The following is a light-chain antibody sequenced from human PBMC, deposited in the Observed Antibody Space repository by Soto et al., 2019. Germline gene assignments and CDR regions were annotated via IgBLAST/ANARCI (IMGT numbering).Light chain of an antibody. J-gene: IGKJ1*01. CDR3: QQSYSTPRTT. V-gene: IGKV1-39*01. CDR2: AAS. Sequence: DIQMTQSPSSLSASVGDRVTITCRASQSSSSYLNWYQQKPGKAPKLLIYAASSLQSGVPSRFSGSGSGTDFTLTTSSLQPEDFATYYCQQSYSTPRTTFGQGTKVDIK. CDR1: QSSSSY.